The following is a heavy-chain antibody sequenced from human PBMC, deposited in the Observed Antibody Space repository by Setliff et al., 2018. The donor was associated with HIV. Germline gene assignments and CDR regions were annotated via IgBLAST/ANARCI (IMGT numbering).Heavy chain of an antibody. CDR2: IYTTGST. J-gene: IGHJ3*02. D-gene: IGHD6-19*01. CDR3: AREATYGTAGSAFDI. CDR1: GDSISNYY. V-gene: IGHV4-4*09. Sequence: SETLSLTCTVSGDSISNYYWSWVRQPPGKGLEWIGYIYTTGSTNYNPSLKSRVTMSVDTSKNQFSLKLTSVTAADTAVYYCAREATYGTAGSAFDIWGLGTMVTVSS.